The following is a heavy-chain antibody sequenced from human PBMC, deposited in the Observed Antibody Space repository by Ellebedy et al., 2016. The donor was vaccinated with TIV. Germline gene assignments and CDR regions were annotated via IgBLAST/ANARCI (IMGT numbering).Heavy chain of an antibody. Sequence: MPSETLSLTCSVSGGSIGRYFWTWIRQSPEKGLEWIGYVFSSGYTTYNPSLESRVTISIDTSKGQFSLRLTSVTAADTAVYYCARGYDNTGFYDCPYDHWGQGTLVTVSS. CDR2: VFSSGYT. J-gene: IGHJ4*02. CDR1: GGSIGRYF. D-gene: IGHD2-21*02. V-gene: IGHV4-59*01. CDR3: ARGYDNTGFYDCPYDH.